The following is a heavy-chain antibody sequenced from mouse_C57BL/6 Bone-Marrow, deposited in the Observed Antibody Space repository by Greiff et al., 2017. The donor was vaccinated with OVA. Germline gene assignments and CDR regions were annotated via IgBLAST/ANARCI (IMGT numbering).Heavy chain of an antibody. J-gene: IGHJ3*01. Sequence: QVQLKQPGAELVMPGASVKLSCKASGYTFTSYWMHWVKQRPGQGLEWIGEIDPSDSYTNYNQKFKGKSTLTVDKSSSTAYMQLSILTSEDSSVYYCARENSYFWFAYWGQGTLVTVSA. D-gene: IGHD6-5*01. V-gene: IGHV1-69*01. CDR2: IDPSDSYT. CDR1: GYTFTSYW. CDR3: ARENSYFWFAY.